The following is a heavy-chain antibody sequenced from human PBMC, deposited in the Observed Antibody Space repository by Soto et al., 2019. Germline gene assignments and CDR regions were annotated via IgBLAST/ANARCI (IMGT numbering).Heavy chain of an antibody. CDR2: IYYSGST. Sequence: SETLSLTCTVSGGSISSSSYYWGWIRQPPGKGLEWIGSIYYSGSTYYNPSLKSRVTISVDTSKNQFSLKLSSVTAADTAVYYCARALIAAAGIGFDYWGQGTLVTVSS. J-gene: IGHJ4*02. V-gene: IGHV4-39*01. D-gene: IGHD6-13*01. CDR3: ARALIAAAGIGFDY. CDR1: GGSISSSSYY.